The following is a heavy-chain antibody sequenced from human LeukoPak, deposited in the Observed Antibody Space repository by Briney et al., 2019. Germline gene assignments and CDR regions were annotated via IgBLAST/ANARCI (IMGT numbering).Heavy chain of an antibody. V-gene: IGHV3-30*18. CDR2: ISYDGSNK. CDR1: GFTFSTYG. CDR3: AKVFFSGSYYAASDY. J-gene: IGHJ4*02. D-gene: IGHD1-26*01. Sequence: GGSLRLSCAASGFTFSTYGMHWVRQAPGRGLEWVAVISYDGSNKYYADSVKGRLTISRDNSRNTLYLQMNSLRAEDTAVYYCAKVFFSGSYYAASDYWGQGTLVTVSS.